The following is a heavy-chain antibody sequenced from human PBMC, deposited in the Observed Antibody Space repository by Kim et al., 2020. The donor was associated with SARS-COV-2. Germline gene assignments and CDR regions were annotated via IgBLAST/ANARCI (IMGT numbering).Heavy chain of an antibody. CDR3: ARGRITIFGVVGAFGFDP. V-gene: IGHV3-13*01. J-gene: IGHJ5*02. D-gene: IGHD3-3*01. CDR1: GFTFSSYD. CDR2: IGTAGDT. Sequence: GGSLRLSCAASGFTFSSYDMHWVRQATGKGLEWVSAIGTAGDTYYPGSVKGRFTISRENAKNSLYLQMNSLRAGDTAVYYCARGRITIFGVVGAFGFDPWGQGTLVTVSS.